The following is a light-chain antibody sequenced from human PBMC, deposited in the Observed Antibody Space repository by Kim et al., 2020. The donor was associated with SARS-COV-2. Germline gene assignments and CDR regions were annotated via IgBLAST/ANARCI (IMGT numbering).Light chain of an antibody. J-gene: IGKJ4*01. Sequence: SSGERATLSCRASHSVSSNLAWYQQKPGQAPGLLIYDTSIRASGIPARFSGSGSGTEFTLTISSLQSEDFAVYYCQEYNNWPALSFGGGTKVDIK. CDR2: DTS. CDR1: HSVSSN. V-gene: IGKV3D-15*01. CDR3: QEYNNWPALS.